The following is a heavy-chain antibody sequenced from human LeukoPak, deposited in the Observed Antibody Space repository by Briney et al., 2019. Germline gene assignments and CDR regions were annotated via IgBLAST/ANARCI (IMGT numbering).Heavy chain of an antibody. CDR3: TRDFMTIFGVVNAFDI. D-gene: IGHD3-3*01. Sequence: PGGSLRLSCKASGFTVSSNYMTWVRQAPGKGLEWVSILDSGDKTYYTDSVKGRFTISRDDSKSIAYLQMNSLKTEDTAVYYCTRDFMTIFGVVNAFDIWGQGTMVTVSS. J-gene: IGHJ3*02. CDR1: GFTVSSNY. CDR2: LDSGDKT. V-gene: IGHV3-66*01.